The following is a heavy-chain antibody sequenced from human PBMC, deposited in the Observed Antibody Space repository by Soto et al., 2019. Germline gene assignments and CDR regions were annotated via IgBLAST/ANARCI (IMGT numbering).Heavy chain of an antibody. CDR1: GYTFTGYY. V-gene: IGHV1-2*04. J-gene: IGHJ4*02. D-gene: IGHD3-22*01. CDR2: INPNSGGT. CDR3: ARELEGDSSEYYFDY. Sequence: ASVKVSCKASGYTFTGYYMHWVRQAPGQGLEWMGWINPNSGGTNYAQKFQGWVTMTRDTSISTAYMELSRLRSDDTAVYYCARELEGDSSEYYFDYWGQGTLVTVSS.